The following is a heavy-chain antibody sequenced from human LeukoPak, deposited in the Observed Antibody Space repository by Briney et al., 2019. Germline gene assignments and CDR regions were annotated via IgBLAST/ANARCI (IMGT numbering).Heavy chain of an antibody. J-gene: IGHJ3*02. CDR2: INHSGSS. CDR1: DGSLSGYH. Sequence: SETLSLTCAVYDGSLSGYHWSWIRQPPGKGLEYIGEINHSGSSKYNSSLKSRVTISVDTSKNQFSLKVNSVTAADTAVYYCARRPDGFDIWGQGTKVTVSS. CDR3: ARRPDGFDI. V-gene: IGHV4-34*01.